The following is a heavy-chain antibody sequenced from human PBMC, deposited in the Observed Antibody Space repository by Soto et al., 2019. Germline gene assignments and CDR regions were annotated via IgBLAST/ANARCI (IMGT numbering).Heavy chain of an antibody. V-gene: IGHV4-39*01. CDR3: ARSETGYDFWSGGYYFDY. CDR2: IYYSGST. Sequence: QLQLQESGPGLVKPSETLSLTCTVSGGSISSSSYYWGWIRQPPGKGLEWIGSIYYSGSTYYNPSLKSRVTISVDTSKNRFSLKLSSVTAADTAVYYCARSETGYDFWSGGYYFDYWGQGTLVTVSS. D-gene: IGHD3-3*01. CDR1: GGSISSSSYY. J-gene: IGHJ4*02.